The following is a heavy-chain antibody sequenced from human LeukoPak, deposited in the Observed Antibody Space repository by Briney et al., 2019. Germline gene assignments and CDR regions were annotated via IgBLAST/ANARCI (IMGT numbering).Heavy chain of an antibody. J-gene: IGHJ4*02. D-gene: IGHD5-18*01. CDR3: TTGGYTYGSLVDY. V-gene: IGHV3-74*01. CDR1: GFTFSSYW. Sequence: GGSLRLSCGASGFTFSSYWMHWVRQAPGKGLGWVSRINSDVSSTNYADSVTGRFAIPRDNAKNTLYLQMNSLRAEDTAVYYCTTGGYTYGSLVDYWGQGTLVTVSS. CDR2: INSDVSST.